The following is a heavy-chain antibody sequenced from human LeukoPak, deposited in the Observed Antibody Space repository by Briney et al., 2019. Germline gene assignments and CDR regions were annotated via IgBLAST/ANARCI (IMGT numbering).Heavy chain of an antibody. CDR2: INHSGST. CDR3: ARGSYYGSGSYYNRQYYYYGMDV. Sequence: PSETLSLTCAVYGGSFSGYYWSWIRRPPGKGLEWLGEINHSGSTNYNPSLKSRVTISVDTSKNQFSLKLSSVTAADTAVYYCARGSYYGSGSYYNRQYYYYGMDVWGKGTTVTVSS. J-gene: IGHJ6*04. CDR1: GGSFSGYY. V-gene: IGHV4-34*01. D-gene: IGHD3-10*01.